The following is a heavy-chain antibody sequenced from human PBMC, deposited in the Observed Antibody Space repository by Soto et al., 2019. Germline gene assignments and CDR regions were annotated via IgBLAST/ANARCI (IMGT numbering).Heavy chain of an antibody. J-gene: IGHJ6*02. CDR3: APLSVSLSGPYGIHV. CDR2: MFYSGLT. V-gene: IGHV4-39*01. CDR1: GYSVTSSDYY. Sequence: SETLSLTCSVSGYSVTSSDYYWAWIRQPPGKGLEWIGSMFYSGLTYYNPSLKSRVTLSVDTSKNQFSVRLNSVTAADTAVYYCAPLSVSLSGPYGIHVWGQGTTVTVS. D-gene: IGHD2-15*01.